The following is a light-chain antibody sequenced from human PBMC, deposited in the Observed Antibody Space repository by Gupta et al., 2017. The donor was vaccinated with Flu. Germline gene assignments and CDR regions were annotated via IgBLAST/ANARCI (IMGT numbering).Light chain of an antibody. Sequence: QSALTQPASVSRSPGLSITISCTGTSSDVGGHNYVSWYQHHPGKAPKLMIYEVSNRPSGVSNRFSGSKSGNTASLTIFGLQAEDESNYYCSSYTISNTWVFGGGTKVTVL. CDR3: SSYTISNTWV. CDR2: EVS. V-gene: IGLV2-14*01. J-gene: IGLJ3*02. CDR1: SSDVGGHNY.